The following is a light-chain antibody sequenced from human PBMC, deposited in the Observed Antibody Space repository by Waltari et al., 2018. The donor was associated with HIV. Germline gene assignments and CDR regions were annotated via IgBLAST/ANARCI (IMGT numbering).Light chain of an antibody. CDR1: QGISSY. V-gene: IGKV1-9*01. CDR3: QHLNSYPLT. Sequence: DIQLTPSPSFLSASVGDRVTITCRASQGISSYLAWYQQKPGKAPKLLIYAASTLQSGVPSRFSGSGSGTEFTLTISSLQPEDFATYYCQHLNSYPLTFGPGTKVDIK. J-gene: IGKJ3*01. CDR2: AAS.